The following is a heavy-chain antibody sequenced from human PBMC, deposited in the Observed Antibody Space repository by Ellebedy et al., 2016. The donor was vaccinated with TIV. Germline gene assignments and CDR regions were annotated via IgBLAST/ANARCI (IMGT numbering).Heavy chain of an antibody. CDR3: ARDSDGSYYANFQH. J-gene: IGHJ1*01. CDR1: GFTFSSYG. D-gene: IGHD1-26*01. V-gene: IGHV3-30*19. Sequence: GESLKISXAASGFTFSSYGMHWVRQAPGKGLEWVAVIWYDGSNKYYADSVKGRFTISRDNSKNTLYLQMNSLRAEDTAVYYCARDSDGSYYANFQHWGQGTLVTVSS. CDR2: IWYDGSNK.